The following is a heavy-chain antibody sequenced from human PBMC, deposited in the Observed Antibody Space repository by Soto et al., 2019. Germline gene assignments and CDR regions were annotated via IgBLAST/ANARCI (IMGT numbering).Heavy chain of an antibody. D-gene: IGHD3-3*01. CDR3: AKSGRLYYDFWSGSFFDY. CDR2: IRGSGGST. J-gene: IGHJ4*02. Sequence: EVQLLESGGGLVQPGGSLRLSWADAGFTFSSYAMSWVRQAPGKGLEWVSAIRGSGGSTYYADSVKGRFTISRDNSKNTLHLQMNSLRAEDTAVYYCAKSGRLYYDFWSGSFFDYWGKGTLVTVSS. V-gene: IGHV3-23*01. CDR1: GFTFSSYA.